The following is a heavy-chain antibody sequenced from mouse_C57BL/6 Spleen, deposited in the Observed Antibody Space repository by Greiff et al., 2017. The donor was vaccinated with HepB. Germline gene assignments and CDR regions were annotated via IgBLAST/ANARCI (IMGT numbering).Heavy chain of an antibody. CDR1: GFTFSSYA. J-gene: IGHJ2*01. CDR2: ISDGGSYT. CDR3: ARTAQATLFDY. D-gene: IGHD3-2*02. Sequence: EVKLVESGGGLVKPGGSLKLSCAASGFTFSSYAMSWVRQTPEKRLEWVATISDGGSYTYYPDNVKGRFTISRDNAKNNLYLQMSHLKSEDTAMYYCARTAQATLFDYWGQGTTLTVSS. V-gene: IGHV5-4*03.